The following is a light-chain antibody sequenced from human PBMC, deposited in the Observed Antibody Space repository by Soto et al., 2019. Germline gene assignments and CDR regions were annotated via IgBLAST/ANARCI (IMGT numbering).Light chain of an antibody. CDR2: EVT. V-gene: IGLV2-18*02. Sequence: QSALTQPPSVSGAPGQSVTISCTGTSSDVGKYDRVSWYQQPPGTAPKLIIYEVTNRPSGVPARFSGSKSGNTASLTISGLQAEDEADYYCSSSISTSRYVFGAGTKVTVL. CDR3: SSSISTSRYV. CDR1: SSDVGKYDR. J-gene: IGLJ1*01.